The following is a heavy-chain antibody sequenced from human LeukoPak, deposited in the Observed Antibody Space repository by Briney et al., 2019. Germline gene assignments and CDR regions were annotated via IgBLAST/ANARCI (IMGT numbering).Heavy chain of an antibody. V-gene: IGHV1-8*03. CDR2: MNPNSGNT. CDR1: GYTFTSND. J-gene: IGHJ5*02. Sequence: ASVKVSCKASGYTFTSNDINWVRQATGQGLEWMGWMNPNSGNTGYAQKFQGRVTITRNTSISTAYMELSSLRSEDTAVYYCARASSSWSIGDWFDPWGQGTLVTVSS. D-gene: IGHD6-13*01. CDR3: ARASSSWSIGDWFDP.